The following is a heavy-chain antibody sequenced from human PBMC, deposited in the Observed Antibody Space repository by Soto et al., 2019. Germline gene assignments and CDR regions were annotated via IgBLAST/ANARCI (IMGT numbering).Heavy chain of an antibody. D-gene: IGHD6-19*01. V-gene: IGHV3-48*01. J-gene: IGHJ5*02. Sequence: PGGSLRLSCAASGFTFSSYSMNWVRQAPGKGLEWVSYISSSSSTIHYADSVKGRFTISRDNAKNSLYLQMSSLRAEDTAVYYCAGWPNNWFDPWGQGTLVTVAS. CDR1: GFTFSSYS. CDR2: ISSSSSTI. CDR3: AGWPNNWFDP.